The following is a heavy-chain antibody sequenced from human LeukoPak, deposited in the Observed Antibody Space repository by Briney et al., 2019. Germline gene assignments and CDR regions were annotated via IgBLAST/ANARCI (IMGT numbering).Heavy chain of an antibody. Sequence: PGGSLRLSCAASQFTFSSYWMHWVRQAPGKGLVWVSFITSDGSSTSYADYVKGRFTISRDNSKNTLYLQVNSLRPEDTAVYYCARDQRSESYYPWGWFDPWGQGTLVTVSS. CDR3: ARDQRSESYYPWGWFDP. J-gene: IGHJ5*02. CDR1: QFTFSSYW. CDR2: ITSDGSST. V-gene: IGHV3-74*01. D-gene: IGHD1-26*01.